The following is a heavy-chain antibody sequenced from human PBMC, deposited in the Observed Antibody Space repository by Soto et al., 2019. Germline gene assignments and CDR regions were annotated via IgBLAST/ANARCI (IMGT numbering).Heavy chain of an antibody. V-gene: IGHV3-23*01. CDR1: GFTFSSYA. CDR3: ARDMSTGTTNWFDP. J-gene: IGHJ5*02. D-gene: IGHD4-17*01. Sequence: PGGSLRLSCAASGFTFSSYAMSWVRQAPGKGLEWVSAISGSSGNTYYADSVKGRFTISRDNAKNSLYLQMNSLGAEDTAVYYSARDMSTGTTNWFDPWGQGTLVTVSS. CDR2: ISGSSGNT.